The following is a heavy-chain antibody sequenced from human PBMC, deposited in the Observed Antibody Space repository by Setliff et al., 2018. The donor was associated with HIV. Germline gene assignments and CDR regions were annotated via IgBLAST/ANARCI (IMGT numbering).Heavy chain of an antibody. V-gene: IGHV4-38-2*02. CDR3: ASHSGGWNYYLDY. D-gene: IGHD6-19*01. Sequence: PSETPSLTCTVSGQFISDGYYWGWIRQPPGKGLEWIGSVYHSGKTYYNPSLKSRVTMSADTSKNQFSLKVNSVTATDTAVYYCASHSGGWNYYLDYWGQGTLVTVSS. CDR1: GQFISDGYY. J-gene: IGHJ4*02. CDR2: VYHSGKT.